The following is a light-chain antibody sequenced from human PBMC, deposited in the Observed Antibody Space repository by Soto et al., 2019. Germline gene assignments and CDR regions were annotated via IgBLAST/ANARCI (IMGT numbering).Light chain of an antibody. CDR2: GAS. CDR3: QKFNTAPLT. Sequence: DTQMTQSPSPLSASVGDRVTISCRASRDIAKYLAWFQQKPGKAPKLLINGASTLQSGVPSRFSGNGSGTDFTLPISSLQPEDVATYYCQKFNTAPLTFGGGTKVEV. J-gene: IGKJ4*01. V-gene: IGKV1-27*01. CDR1: RDIAKY.